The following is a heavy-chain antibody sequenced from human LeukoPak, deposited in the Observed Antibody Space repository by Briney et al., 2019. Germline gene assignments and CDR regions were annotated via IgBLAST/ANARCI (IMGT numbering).Heavy chain of an antibody. CDR3: ARAPKLDGRSYRYRYFDY. V-gene: IGHV1-46*01. CDR2: INPSGGST. CDR1: GYTFSNYY. Sequence: ASVKVSCKASGYTFSNYYMHWVRQAPGQGLEWMGIINPSGGSTSYAQKFQGRVTMTRDTSTSTVYMELSSLRSEDTAVYYCARAPKLDGRSYRYRYFDYWGQGTLVTVSS. D-gene: IGHD3-16*02. J-gene: IGHJ4*02.